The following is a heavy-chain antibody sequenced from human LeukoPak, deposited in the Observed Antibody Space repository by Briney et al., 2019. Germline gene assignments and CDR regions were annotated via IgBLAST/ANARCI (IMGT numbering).Heavy chain of an antibody. Sequence: PGGSLRLSCAASGFTFTSYEMNWVRQAPGKGLDWVSYISTSGATTYYADSVKGRFTVSRDNAKDSLYLQMNSLRAEDTAVYYCARDTGSYTGMDVWGQGTTVTVSS. CDR3: ARDTGSYTGMDV. J-gene: IGHJ6*02. D-gene: IGHD1-26*01. CDR2: ISTSGATT. CDR1: GFTFTSYE. V-gene: IGHV3-48*03.